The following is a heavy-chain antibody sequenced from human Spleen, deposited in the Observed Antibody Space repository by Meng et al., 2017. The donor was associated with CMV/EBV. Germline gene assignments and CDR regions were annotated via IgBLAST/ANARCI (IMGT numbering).Heavy chain of an antibody. CDR3: ARDQDIVVVPAAIGPFDP. CDR1: TFSRYC. V-gene: IGHV1-46*01. D-gene: IGHD2-2*02. Sequence: TFSRYCMHWVRQAPGQGLEWMGIINPSGGSTSYAQTFQGRVTMTRDTSTSTVYMELSSLRSEDTAVYYCARDQDIVVVPAAIGPFDPWGQGTLVTVSS. J-gene: IGHJ5*02. CDR2: INPSGGST.